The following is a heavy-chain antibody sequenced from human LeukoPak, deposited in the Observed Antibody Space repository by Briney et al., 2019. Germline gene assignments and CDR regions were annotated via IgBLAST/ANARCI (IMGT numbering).Heavy chain of an antibody. Sequence: GGSLRLSCAASGFTFKVCSMNWVRQAPGKGLEWVSYIDSSSATIFYADSVRGRFTISRDNAKNSLFLQMNSLRADDTAVYYCATDGRLLDYWGQGTLVTVSS. J-gene: IGHJ4*02. CDR2: IDSSSATI. V-gene: IGHV3-48*01. CDR1: GFTFKVCS. CDR3: ATDGRLLDY.